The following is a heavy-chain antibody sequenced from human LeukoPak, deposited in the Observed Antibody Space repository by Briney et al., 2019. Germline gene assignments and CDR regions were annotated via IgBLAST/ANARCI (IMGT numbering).Heavy chain of an antibody. CDR3: ARESGHTYDYCDY. CDR2: IGRSAGST. D-gene: IGHD5-18*01. V-gene: IGHV3-23*01. CDR1: GFTFSTYA. J-gene: IGHJ4*01. Sequence: SGGSLRLSCAASGFTFSTYAMSWVRQAPGKGLEWVSSIGRSAGSTFYADSVKGRFTISRDNSKSTLYLQMNSLRAEDTAVYYCARESGHTYDYCDYWGHGTLVTVSS.